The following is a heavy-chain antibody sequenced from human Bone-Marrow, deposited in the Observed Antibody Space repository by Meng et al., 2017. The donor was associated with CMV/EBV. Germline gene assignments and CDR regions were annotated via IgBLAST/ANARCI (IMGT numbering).Heavy chain of an antibody. CDR2: ISSSVSTI. Sequence: GESLKISCAAPGFSFSSYEMNWVRQAPGRGLEWVAYISSSVSTIYYVDSVKGRFTISRDNAKNSLYLQMNSLRAEDTAVYYCARDNWNYPLYYGMDVWGQGTTVTVPS. J-gene: IGHJ6*02. CDR3: ARDNWNYPLYYGMDV. CDR1: GFSFSSYE. V-gene: IGHV3-48*03. D-gene: IGHD1-7*01.